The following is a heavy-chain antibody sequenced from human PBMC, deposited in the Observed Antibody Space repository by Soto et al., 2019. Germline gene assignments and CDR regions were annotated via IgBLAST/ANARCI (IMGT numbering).Heavy chain of an antibody. D-gene: IGHD2-2*02. CDR3: AREDIVVVPAAIRRYYYGMDV. CDR2: ISAYNGNT. CDR1: GYTFTSYG. J-gene: IGHJ6*02. Sequence: ASVKVSCKASGYTFTSYGISWVRQAPGQGLEWMGWISAYNGNTNYAQKLQGRVTMTTDTSTSTAYMELRSLRSDDTAVYYCAREDIVVVPAAIRRYYYGMDVWGQGTTVTVS. V-gene: IGHV1-18*01.